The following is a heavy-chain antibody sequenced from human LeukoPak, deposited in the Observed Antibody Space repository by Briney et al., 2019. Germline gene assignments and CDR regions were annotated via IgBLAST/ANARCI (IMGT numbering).Heavy chain of an antibody. CDR2: ISYDGSNK. V-gene: IGHV3-30*18. Sequence: GRSLRLSCAASGFTFSSYGMHWVRQAPGKGLEWVAVISYDGSNKYYADSVKGRFTISRDNSKNTLYLQMNSLRAEDTAVYYCAKDFWAKYYYDSSGVDYWGQGTLVTVSS. CDR3: AKDFWAKYYYDSSGVDY. CDR1: GFTFSSYG. J-gene: IGHJ4*02. D-gene: IGHD3-22*01.